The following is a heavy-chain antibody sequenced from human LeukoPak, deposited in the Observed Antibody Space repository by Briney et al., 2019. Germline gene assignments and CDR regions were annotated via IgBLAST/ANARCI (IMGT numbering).Heavy chain of an antibody. CDR1: GFTFSSYA. V-gene: IGHV3-23*01. D-gene: IGHD4-17*01. CDR3: AKEIYGDSTGGRFQH. Sequence: QSGGSLRLSCAASGFTFSSYAMSWIRNAPRNGQEWVSVISGSGGSTYYADSVKGRFTISRDNSKNTQYLQMDRLRAGDTDVYFCAKEIYGDSTGGRFQHWGQGTLVTVSS. J-gene: IGHJ1*01. CDR2: ISGSGGST.